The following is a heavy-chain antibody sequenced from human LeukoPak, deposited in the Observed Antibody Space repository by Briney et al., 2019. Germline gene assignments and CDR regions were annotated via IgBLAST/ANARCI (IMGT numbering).Heavy chain of an antibody. CDR1: GVTLSRYW. J-gene: IGHJ4*02. Sequence: GESLRLSCAASGVTLSRYWMTWVRQAPGEGLEWVANMNQDGSENYYVDSVKGRFTISRDNAKTSLYLQMNSLRAEDTAVYYCARDLSGVRGYTYGRGIDYWGQGTLVTVSS. D-gene: IGHD5-18*01. CDR3: ARDLSGVRGYTYGRGIDY. V-gene: IGHV3-7*01. CDR2: MNQDGSEN.